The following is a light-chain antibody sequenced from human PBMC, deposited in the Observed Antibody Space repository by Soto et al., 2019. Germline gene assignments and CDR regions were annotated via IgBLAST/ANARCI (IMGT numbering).Light chain of an antibody. CDR3: QQYYSYPYT. CDR2: AAS. J-gene: IGKJ5*01. Sequence: DIQMTQSPSSLSASVGDRVTITCRASRSISSYLNWYQQKPGKAPKLLIYAASSLQSGVPSRFSGSGSGTDFTLTISSLQPEDFATYYCQQYYSYPYTFGQGTRLEIK. V-gene: IGKV1-39*01. CDR1: RSISSY.